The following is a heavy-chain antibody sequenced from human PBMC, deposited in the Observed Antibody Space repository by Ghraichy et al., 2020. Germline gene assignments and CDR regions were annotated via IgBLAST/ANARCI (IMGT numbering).Heavy chain of an antibody. V-gene: IGHV3-7*01. D-gene: IGHD3-22*01. CDR2: IKQDESEK. J-gene: IGHJ4*02. CDR1: GFTFSSRW. CDR3: ARAGEYYYDSSAYYTY. Sequence: GGSLRLSCAASGFTFSSRWMSWVRQAPGKGLEWVANIKQDESEKYYVDSVKGRFTISRDNAKNSLYLQMNSLRVEDTAVYYCARAGEYYYDSSAYYTYWGQGTLVTVSS.